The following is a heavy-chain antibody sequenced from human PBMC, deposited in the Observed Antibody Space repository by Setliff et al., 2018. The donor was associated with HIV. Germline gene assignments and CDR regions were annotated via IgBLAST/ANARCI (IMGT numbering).Heavy chain of an antibody. CDR2: ISTYSDET. CDR3: ARDVEHMMDV. V-gene: IGHV1-18*01. Sequence: ASVKVSCKPSGYTFTAYGLSWVRQAPGQGLEWMGWISTYSDETSYAQKLQGRVTMTTDTSTSTAYMELRRLRLDDTAVYYCARDVEHMMDVWGQGTTVTVSS. CDR1: GYTFTAYG. J-gene: IGHJ6*02.